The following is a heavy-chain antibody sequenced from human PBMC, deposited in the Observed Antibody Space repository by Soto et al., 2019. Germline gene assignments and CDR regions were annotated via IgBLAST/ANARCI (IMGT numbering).Heavy chain of an antibody. D-gene: IGHD2-15*01. J-gene: IGHJ4*02. CDR1: GFTFSSYS. Sequence: EVQLVESGGGLVKPGGSLRLSCAASGFTFSSYSMNWVRQAPGKGLEWVSSISSSSSYIYYADSVKGRFTISRDNAKNSLYLQMNSLRAEDTAVYYCARDFVVVAATEYYFDYWGQGTLVTVSS. V-gene: IGHV3-21*01. CDR2: ISSSSSYI. CDR3: ARDFVVVAATEYYFDY.